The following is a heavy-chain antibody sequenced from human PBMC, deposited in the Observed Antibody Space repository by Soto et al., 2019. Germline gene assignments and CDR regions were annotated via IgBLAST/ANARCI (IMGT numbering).Heavy chain of an antibody. CDR1: GFTFSSYA. CDR2: LSGSGVST. D-gene: IGHD3-22*01. J-gene: IGHJ6*02. Sequence: EVQLLESGGGLVQPGGSLRLSCAASGFTFSSYAMSWVRQAPGKGLEWVSALSGSGVSTYYADSVKGRFTISRDNSGNSLNLQVNGQKAQYRAVYYWWKGGASEYYYESSGYYLYYYCAMALVSQGTAVTVSS. V-gene: IGHV3-23*01. CDR3: WKGGASEYYYESSGYYLYYYCAMAL.